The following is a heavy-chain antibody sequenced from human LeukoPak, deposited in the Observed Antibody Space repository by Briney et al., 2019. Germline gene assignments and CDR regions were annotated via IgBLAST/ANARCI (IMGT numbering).Heavy chain of an antibody. Sequence: GGSLRLSCAASGFTFSSYWMNWVRQAPGKGLEWVSAISGSGGGTYYADSVKGRFTISRDNSKSTLYLQMNSLRAEDTAVYYCAKAVDTAMVTSDYWGQGALVAVSS. J-gene: IGHJ4*02. CDR2: ISGSGGGT. V-gene: IGHV3-23*01. D-gene: IGHD5-18*01. CDR1: GFTFSSYW. CDR3: AKAVDTAMVTSDY.